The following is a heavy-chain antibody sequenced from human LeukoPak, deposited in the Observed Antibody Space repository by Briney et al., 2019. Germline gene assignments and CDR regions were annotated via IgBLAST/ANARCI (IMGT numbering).Heavy chain of an antibody. V-gene: IGHV3-53*01. D-gene: IGHD3-3*01. CDR1: GLTVSQSY. J-gene: IGHJ4*02. CDR3: ARDEYYYTSGLDY. Sequence: GGSLRLSCAASGLTVSQSYITWVRQAPGKGLEWVSVIYRDGRTGYADSVEGRFTISRDNSKNTVFLQMNSLRAEDTAVYYCARDEYYYTSGLDYWGQGTLVTVAS. CDR2: IYRDGRT.